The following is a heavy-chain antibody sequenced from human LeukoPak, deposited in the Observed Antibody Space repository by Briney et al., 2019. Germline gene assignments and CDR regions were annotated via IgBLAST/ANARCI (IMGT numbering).Heavy chain of an antibody. CDR2: LYPSGNT. CDR3: ARELRYSSGWAYYYYYYMDV. J-gene: IGHJ6*03. CDR1: GASISRYY. V-gene: IGHV4-4*07. D-gene: IGHD6-19*01. Sequence: SETLSLTCTVSGASISRYYWSWIRQPAGKGLEWIGRLYPSGNTYFNPSLKSRVTISVDTSKNQFSLKLSSVTAADTAVYYCARELRYSSGWAYYYYYYMDVWGKGTTVTISS.